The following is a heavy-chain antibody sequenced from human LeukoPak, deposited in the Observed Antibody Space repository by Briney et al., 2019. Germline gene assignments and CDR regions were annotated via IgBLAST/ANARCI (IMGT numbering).Heavy chain of an antibody. V-gene: IGHV1-18*01. CDR2: ISAYNGNT. D-gene: IGHD3-3*01. J-gene: IGHJ6*03. Sequence: ASVKVSCKASGYTFTSYGISWVRQAPGQGLEWMGWISAYNGNTNYAQKLQGRVTMTTDTSTSTAYMELRSLRSGDTAVYYCARSDFWSGYLNYYMDVWGKGTTVTVSS. CDR3: ARSDFWSGYLNYYMDV. CDR1: GYTFTSYG.